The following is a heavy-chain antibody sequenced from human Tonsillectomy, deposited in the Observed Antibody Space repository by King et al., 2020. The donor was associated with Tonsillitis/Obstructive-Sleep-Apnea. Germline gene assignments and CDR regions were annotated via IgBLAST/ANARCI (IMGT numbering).Heavy chain of an antibody. CDR1: GGSISSYY. D-gene: IGHD5-12*01. J-gene: IGHJ3*02. Sequence: PLQESGPGLVKPSETLSLTCTVSGGSISSYYWSWIRQPPGKGLEWIGYIYYSGSSNYNPSLKSRVTMSVDTSKNQFSLKLSSVTAADTAVYYCARDDNSGYDWGALDIWGQGTMVTVSS. CDR3: ARDDNSGYDWGALDI. CDR2: IYYSGSS. V-gene: IGHV4-59*01.